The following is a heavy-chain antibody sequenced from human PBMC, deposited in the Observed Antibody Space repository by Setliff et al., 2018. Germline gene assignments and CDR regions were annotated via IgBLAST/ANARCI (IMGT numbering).Heavy chain of an antibody. CDR3: ARDGSPPYYNFWSGYPDNYYMDV. V-gene: IGHV1-18*01. CDR2: ISAYNGNT. CDR1: GYTFTSYG. D-gene: IGHD3-3*01. Sequence: ASVKVSCKASGYTFTSYGISWVRQAPGQGLEWMGWISAYNGNTNYAQKLQGRVTMTTDTSTSTAYMELRSLRSVDTAVYYCARDGSPPYYNFWSGYPDNYYMDVWGKGTTVTVSS. J-gene: IGHJ6*03.